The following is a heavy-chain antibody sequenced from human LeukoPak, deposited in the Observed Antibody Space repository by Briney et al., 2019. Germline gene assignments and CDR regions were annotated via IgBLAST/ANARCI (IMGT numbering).Heavy chain of an antibody. D-gene: IGHD2-8*01. Sequence: GGSLRLSCAASGFTFRNYGLSWFRQAPGKGLEWVSYISSAGGNINYADSVKGRFITSRDNGKNSLYLQMNSLRAEDTAVYYCAIWMGNNGDFTGPLDYWGQGTLVTVSS. J-gene: IGHJ4*02. CDR3: AIWMGNNGDFTGPLDY. CDR2: ISSAGGNI. V-gene: IGHV3-48*01. CDR1: GFTFRNYG.